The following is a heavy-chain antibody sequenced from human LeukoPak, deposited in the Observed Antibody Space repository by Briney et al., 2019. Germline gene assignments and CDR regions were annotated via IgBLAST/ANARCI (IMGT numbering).Heavy chain of an antibody. CDR2: IASDGSST. J-gene: IGHJ4*02. D-gene: IGHD3-3*01. Sequence: PGGSLRLSCAASGFTFSSYWMNWVRQAPGKGLVWVSRIASDGSSTTYADSVKGRFTISRDNSKNTLYLQMNSLRAEDTAVYYCARESFPHYDFWSGYYTRFSYWGQGTLVTVSS. CDR3: ARESFPHYDFWSGYYTRFSY. CDR1: GFTFSSYW. V-gene: IGHV3-74*01.